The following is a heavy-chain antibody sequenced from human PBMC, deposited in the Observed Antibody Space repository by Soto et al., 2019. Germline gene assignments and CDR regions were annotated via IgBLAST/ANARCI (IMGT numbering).Heavy chain of an antibody. Sequence: PGESLKISCKGSGYNFTTYWIGWVRQMPGKGLEWVGIIYPGDSDTRYSPSFQGQVTISADKSINTAYLQWGSLKASDSAMYYCARRERDGNNVSSRHYYFYGMDVWCQGTTVTVSS. CDR3: ARRERDGNNVSSRHYYFYGMDV. CDR2: IYPGDSDT. CDR1: GYNFTTYW. J-gene: IGHJ6*02. D-gene: IGHD3-10*02. V-gene: IGHV5-51*01.